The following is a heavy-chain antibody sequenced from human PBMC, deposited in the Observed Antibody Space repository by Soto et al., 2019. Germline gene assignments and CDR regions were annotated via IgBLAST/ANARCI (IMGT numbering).Heavy chain of an antibody. CDR2: INAGNGNT. J-gene: IGHJ4*02. Sequence: GASVKVSCKASGYTFTSYAMHWVRQATGQRLEWMGWINAGNGNTKYSQKFQGRVTITRDTSASTAYMELSSLRSEDTAVYYCARPRGSGWFYFDYWGQGTLVTVSS. CDR1: GYTFTSYA. D-gene: IGHD6-19*01. V-gene: IGHV1-3*01. CDR3: ARPRGSGWFYFDY.